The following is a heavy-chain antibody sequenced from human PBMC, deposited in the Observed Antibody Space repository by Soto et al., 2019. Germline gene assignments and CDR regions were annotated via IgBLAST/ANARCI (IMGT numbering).Heavy chain of an antibody. CDR2: IYASGSP. D-gene: IGHD1-26*01. CDR1: GGSVSVYY. Sequence: QVQLQESGPGQVKPSETLSLTCTISGGSVSVYYWSWIRQSTGQGLECIGYIYASGSPYYNPSLRSRVTISADTSKNQISLKLTSPTAADTAVYYCARGVGSSPPQYWGRGTLVTVSS. J-gene: IGHJ4*02. V-gene: IGHV4-59*02. CDR3: ARGVGSSPPQY.